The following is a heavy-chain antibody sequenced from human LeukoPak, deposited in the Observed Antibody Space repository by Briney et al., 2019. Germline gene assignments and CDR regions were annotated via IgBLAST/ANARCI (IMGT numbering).Heavy chain of an antibody. Sequence: GGSLRLSCAASGFTFTNAWMTWVRQAPGKGLEWVAVISYDGSNKYYADSVKGRFTISRDNSKNTLYLQMNSLRAEDTAVYYCARDSCSSTSCYDYYYYYYMDVWGKGTTVTVSS. V-gene: IGHV3-30*03. CDR2: ISYDGSNK. CDR3: ARDSCSSTSCYDYYYYYYMDV. J-gene: IGHJ6*03. CDR1: GFTFTNAW. D-gene: IGHD2-2*01.